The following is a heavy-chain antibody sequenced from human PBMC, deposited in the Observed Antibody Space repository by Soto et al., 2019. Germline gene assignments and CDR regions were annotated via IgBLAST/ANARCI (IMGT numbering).Heavy chain of an antibody. CDR1: CGSISSYY. V-gene: IGHV4-59*01. CDR3: ARALILTGYYIHDAFDI. CDR2: IYYSGST. J-gene: IGHJ3*02. D-gene: IGHD3-9*01. Sequence: PSETLSLTCTVSCGSISSYYWSWIRQPPGKGLEWIGYIYYSGSTNYNPSLKSRVTTSVDTSKNQFSLKLSSVTAADTAVYYCARALILTGYYIHDAFDIWGQGTMVTVSS.